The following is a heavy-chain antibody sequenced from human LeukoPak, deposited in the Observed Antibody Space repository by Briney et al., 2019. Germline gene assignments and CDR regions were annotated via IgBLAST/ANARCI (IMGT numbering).Heavy chain of an antibody. CDR1: GFTFSSTV. Sequence: PGGSLRLSCAASGFTFSSTVMTWVRQAPGKGLEWVSTISPDGNYIYYADSLRGRFTMSRDNSKNTLYLQMNSLRVEDTAIYCCVKRFAESIVSEHWGQGTLVTVSS. V-gene: IGHV3-23*01. CDR3: VKRFAESIVSEH. CDR2: ISPDGNYI. J-gene: IGHJ1*01. D-gene: IGHD2-15*01.